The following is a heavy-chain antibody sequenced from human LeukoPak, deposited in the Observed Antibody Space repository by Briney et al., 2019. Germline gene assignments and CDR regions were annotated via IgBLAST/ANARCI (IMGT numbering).Heavy chain of an antibody. J-gene: IGHJ4*02. CDR1: GFTFNRNA. D-gene: IGHD6-19*01. Sequence: GGSLRLSCAASGFTFNRNAISWVRQAPGKGLEWVSTIGGSGDKTFYADSVKGRFTISRDNSRNMVHLQMNSLTGEDTALYYCVRRGDASSGWGDHDFWGQGALVTVSA. V-gene: IGHV3-23*01. CDR3: VRRGDASSGWGDHDF. CDR2: IGGSGDKT.